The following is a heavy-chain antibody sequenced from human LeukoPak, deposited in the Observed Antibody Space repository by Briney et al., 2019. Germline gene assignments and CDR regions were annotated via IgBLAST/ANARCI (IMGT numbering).Heavy chain of an antibody. CDR2: IHSSGST. Sequence: SETLSITCTVSGGSISSYHWSWIRQPAGKGLEWIGRIHSSGSTNHNPSLKSRVTMSLDTSKNQFSLKLSSVTAADTAVCYCARDGLYSYGYSYFDYWGQGILVTVSS. V-gene: IGHV4-4*07. J-gene: IGHJ4*02. D-gene: IGHD5-18*01. CDR3: ARDGLYSYGYSYFDY. CDR1: GGSISSYH.